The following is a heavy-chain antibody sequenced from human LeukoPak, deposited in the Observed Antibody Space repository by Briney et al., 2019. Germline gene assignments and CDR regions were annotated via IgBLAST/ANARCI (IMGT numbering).Heavy chain of an antibody. CDR1: GGSISSYY. V-gene: IGHV4-4*07. Sequence: PSETLSLTCTVSGGSISSYYWSWIRQPAGKGLEWIGRIYTSGSTNYNPSLKSRGTMSVDTSKNQFSLKLSSVTAADTAVYYCARDHSYYDFWSGRELDRFFDYWGQGTLVTVSS. CDR2: IYTSGST. D-gene: IGHD3-3*01. CDR3: ARDHSYYDFWSGRELDRFFDY. J-gene: IGHJ4*02.